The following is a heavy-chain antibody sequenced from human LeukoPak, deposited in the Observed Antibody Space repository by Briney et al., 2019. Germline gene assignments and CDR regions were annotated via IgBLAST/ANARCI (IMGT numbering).Heavy chain of an antibody. D-gene: IGHD6-25*01. CDR1: GGSISSYY. CDR2: IYYSGST. Sequence: SETLSLTRTVSGGSISSYYWSWIRQPPGKGLEWVGYIYYSGSTNYNPSLKSRVTISVDTSKNQFSLKLSSVTAADTAVYYCARQGGGFWYFDLWGRGTLVTVSS. CDR3: ARQGGGFWYFDL. V-gene: IGHV4-59*08. J-gene: IGHJ2*01.